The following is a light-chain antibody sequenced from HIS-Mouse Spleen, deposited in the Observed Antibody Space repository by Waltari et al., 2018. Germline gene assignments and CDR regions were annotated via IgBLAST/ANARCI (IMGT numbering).Light chain of an antibody. CDR3: QQYGSSPT. V-gene: IGKV3-20*01. Sequence: EIVLTQSPGTLSLSPGERATLSCRASQSVSSSYLAWYQQKPGQAPRLLLCVASRRATSIADRFSGSGSGTDFTLTISRLEPEDFAVYYCQQYGSSPTFGQGTKLEIK. J-gene: IGKJ2*01. CDR1: QSVSSSY. CDR2: VAS.